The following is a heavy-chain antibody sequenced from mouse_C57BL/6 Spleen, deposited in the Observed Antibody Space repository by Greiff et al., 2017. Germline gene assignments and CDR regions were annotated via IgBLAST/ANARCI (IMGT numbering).Heavy chain of an antibody. CDR2: ISSGSSTI. D-gene: IGHD3-3*01. CDR1: GFTFSDYG. Sequence: DVMLVESGGGLVKPGGSLKLSCAASGFTFSDYGMHWVRQAPEKGLAWVAYISSGSSTIYYAHTVKGRFTLSRDNAKNTLFLQMTSLRSEDTAMYYCARRPGTGCDFGYRGHGATLTVSS. CDR3: ARRPGTGCDFGY. J-gene: IGHJ2*01. V-gene: IGHV5-17*01.